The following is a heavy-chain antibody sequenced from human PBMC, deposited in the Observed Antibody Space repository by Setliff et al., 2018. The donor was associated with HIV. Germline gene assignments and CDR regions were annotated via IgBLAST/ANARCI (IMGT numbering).Heavy chain of an antibody. CDR3: ARDLSISNPYYDILTGPGVY. D-gene: IGHD3-9*01. J-gene: IGHJ4*02. CDR1: GYTSTSYH. CDR2: INPSGGST. V-gene: IGHV1-46*01. Sequence: ASVKVSCKASGYTSTSYHMYWVRQAPGQGLEWMGSINPSGGSTSYAQKFQGRVTMTRDTSTSTVHMELSSLRSEDTAVYYCARDLSISNPYYDILTGPGVYWGQGTLVTV.